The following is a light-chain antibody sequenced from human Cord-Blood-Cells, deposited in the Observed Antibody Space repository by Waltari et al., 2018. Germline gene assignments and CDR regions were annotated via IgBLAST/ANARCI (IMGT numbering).Light chain of an antibody. V-gene: IGLV1-44*01. CDR3: AAWDDSLNGVV. J-gene: IGLJ2*01. Sequence: QSVLTQPPSASGTPGQRVTISCSGSSSNIGSNTVNWYQQLPRTAPKLLIYSNNQRPSGVPDRFSGSKSGTSASLAISGLQSEDEADYDCAAWDDSLNGVVFGGGTKLTVL. CDR2: SNN. CDR1: SSNIGSNT.